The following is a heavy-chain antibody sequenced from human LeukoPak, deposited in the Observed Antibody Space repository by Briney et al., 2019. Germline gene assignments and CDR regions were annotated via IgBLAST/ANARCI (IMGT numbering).Heavy chain of an antibody. CDR3: AREGYSYGKGYFDY. Sequence: PGGSLRLSCAASGFTFSSYEMNWVRQAPGKGLECVSHISSSGSTIYYAGSVKGRFTISRDNAKNSLYLQMNSLRAEDTAVYYCAREGYSYGKGYFDYWGQGTLVTVSS. J-gene: IGHJ4*02. D-gene: IGHD5-18*01. V-gene: IGHV3-48*03. CDR2: ISSSGSTI. CDR1: GFTFSSYE.